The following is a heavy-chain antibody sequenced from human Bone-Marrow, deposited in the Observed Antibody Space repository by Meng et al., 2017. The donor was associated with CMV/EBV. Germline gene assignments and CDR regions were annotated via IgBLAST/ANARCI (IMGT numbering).Heavy chain of an antibody. J-gene: IGHJ4*02. Sequence: SETLSLTCTVSGGSISSSSYYWGWIRQPPGKGLEWIGSIYYSGSTYYNPSLKSRVTISVDTSKNQFSLKLSSVTAADTAVYYCARVSGDIVVVPAYVWGQGKLVTVSS. CDR3: ARVSGDIVVVPAYV. CDR2: IYYSGST. D-gene: IGHD2-2*01. V-gene: IGHV4-39*07. CDR1: GGSISSSSYY.